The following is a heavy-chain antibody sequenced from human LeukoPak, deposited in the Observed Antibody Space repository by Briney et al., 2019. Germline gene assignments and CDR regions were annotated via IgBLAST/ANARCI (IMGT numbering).Heavy chain of an antibody. V-gene: IGHV1-18*01. CDR3: ARRVVPAESYYYGMDV. D-gene: IGHD2-2*01. J-gene: IGHJ6*02. CDR2: ISAYNGNT. Sequence: ASVKVSCKASGYTFTSYGISWVRQAPGQGLEWMGWISAYNGNTNYAQKLQGRVTMTTDTSTSTAYMELRSLRSDDTAVYYCARRVVPAESYYYGMDVWGQGTTVTVSS. CDR1: GYTFTSYG.